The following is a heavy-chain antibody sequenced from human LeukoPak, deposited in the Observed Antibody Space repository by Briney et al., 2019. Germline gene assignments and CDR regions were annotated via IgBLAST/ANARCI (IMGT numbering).Heavy chain of an antibody. CDR1: GFTFNNAW. J-gene: IGHJ4*02. V-gene: IGHV3-15*01. Sequence: GGSLRLSCAASGFTFNNAWLNWVRQAPGKGLEWVGRIKGKTDGGTIEYAAPVKGRFTISRDDSKNTLDLQMNSLKTEDTAVYYCITGRYWGQGTLVTVSS. CDR3: ITGRY. CDR2: IKGKTDGGTI.